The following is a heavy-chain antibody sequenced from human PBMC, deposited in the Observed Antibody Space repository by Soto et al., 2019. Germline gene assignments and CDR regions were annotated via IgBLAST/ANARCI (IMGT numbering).Heavy chain of an antibody. Sequence: QVQLVQSGAEVKKPGASVKVSCKASGYTFTTYGISWVRQAPGQGLEWMGWIDTYTGNTNYVQKLQDRVTMTTDTPTSTVYMELWSLGSDDTAVYYCTRDTAIAAPGGGRGDYWGQGNLVTVSS. CDR3: TRDTAIAAPGGGRGDY. V-gene: IGHV1-18*01. D-gene: IGHD6-13*01. J-gene: IGHJ4*02. CDR2: IDTYTGNT. CDR1: GYTFTTYG.